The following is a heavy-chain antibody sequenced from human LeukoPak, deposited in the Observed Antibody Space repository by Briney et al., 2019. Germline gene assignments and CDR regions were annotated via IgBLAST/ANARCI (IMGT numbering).Heavy chain of an antibody. D-gene: IGHD1/OR15-1a*01. CDR2: IWYDGNEK. Sequence: GGSLRLSCAASGFTFSSYGMHRVRQAPGKGLEWVAFIWYDGNEKYYADSAKGRFTISRDNSKNTLYLQMNSLRAEDTAIYYCATEQEGRRAAFDYWGQGTLVTVSS. CDR1: GFTFSSYG. CDR3: ATEQEGRRAAFDY. J-gene: IGHJ4*02. V-gene: IGHV3-30*02.